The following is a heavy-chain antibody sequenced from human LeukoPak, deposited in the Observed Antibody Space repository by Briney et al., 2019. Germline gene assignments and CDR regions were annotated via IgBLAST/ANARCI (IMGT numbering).Heavy chain of an antibody. CDR3: ARDGRATAFDY. Sequence: GGSLRLSCAASGFTFSTYGMHWVRQAPGKGLEWVAVISYDGSNKYYADSVKGRFTISRDNSKNTLYLQMNSLRAEDTAVYYCARDGRATAFDYWGQGTLVTVSS. CDR2: ISYDGSNK. V-gene: IGHV3-30*12. J-gene: IGHJ4*02. CDR1: GFTFSTYG. D-gene: IGHD2-15*01.